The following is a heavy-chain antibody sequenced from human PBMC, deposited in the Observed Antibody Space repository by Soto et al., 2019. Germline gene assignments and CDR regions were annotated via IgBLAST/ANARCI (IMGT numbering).Heavy chain of an antibody. D-gene: IGHD2-8*02. CDR3: AKPFCTGAACYGFSFSGMCV. V-gene: IGHV2-5*02. J-gene: IGHJ6*02. Sequence: QITLKESGPTFVKPTQTLTLTCTFSGFSLSTSGVGVAWIRQPPGKALEWLAFISWDDDKRYRQSLESRLIITEHSSKCTVFLRTTKTYTAETAIYYCAKPFCTGAACYGFSFSGMCVWGHGT. CDR2: ISWDDDK. CDR1: GFSLSTSGVG.